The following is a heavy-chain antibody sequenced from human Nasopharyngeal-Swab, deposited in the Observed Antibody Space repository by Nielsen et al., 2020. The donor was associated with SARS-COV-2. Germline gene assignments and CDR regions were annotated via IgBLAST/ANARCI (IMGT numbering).Heavy chain of an antibody. CDR1: GFTFSSYG. J-gene: IGHJ4*02. V-gene: IGHV3-30*18. Sequence: GGSLRLSCAASGFTFSSYGMHWVRQAPGKGLEWVAVISYDGSNKYYADSVKGRFTISRDNSKNTLYLQMNSLRAEDTAVYYCAKDRIVVVTVWYYFDCWGQGTLVTVSS. CDR3: AKDRIVVVTVWYYFDC. CDR2: ISYDGSNK. D-gene: IGHD2-21*02.